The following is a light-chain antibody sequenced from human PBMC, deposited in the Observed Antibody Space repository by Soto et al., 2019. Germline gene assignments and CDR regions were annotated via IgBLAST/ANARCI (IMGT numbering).Light chain of an antibody. J-gene: IGKJ5*01. Sequence: EIVLTQSPDTLSVSPGERATLSCRASQSVSSNLAWYQQKPGQAPRLLIYGASIRATGIPARFSGSGSGTEFTLTISTLQSEDFAIYYCQQRSNWPPPITFGQGTRLEIK. CDR2: GAS. CDR1: QSVSSN. CDR3: QQRSNWPPPIT. V-gene: IGKV3-15*01.